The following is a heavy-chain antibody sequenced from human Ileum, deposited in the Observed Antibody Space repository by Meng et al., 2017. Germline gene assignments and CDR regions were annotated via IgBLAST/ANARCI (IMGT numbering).Heavy chain of an antibody. Sequence: QVQLVQSGAEVKKPGASVKVSCKTSGFTFTDHSIHWVRQAPGQGPEWMGRSSPNIADTDYAPRFRGRVTMTRDTSITTAYMELRSLRSDDTAIYYCAQDRGIYGAFDYWGQGTLVTVSS. CDR2: SSPNIADT. CDR3: AQDRGIYGAFDY. V-gene: IGHV1-2*06. CDR1: GFTFTDHS. J-gene: IGHJ4*02. D-gene: IGHD4-17*01.